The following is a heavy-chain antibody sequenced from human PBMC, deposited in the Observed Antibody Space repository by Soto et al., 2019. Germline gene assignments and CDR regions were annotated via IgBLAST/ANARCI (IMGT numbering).Heavy chain of an antibody. V-gene: IGHV4-59*01. D-gene: IGHD1-1*01. CDR2: ISHTGKT. CDR3: ARETWNTHGRHYRLEP. J-gene: IGHJ5*02. Sequence: SETLSLTCTVSGGSISGYYWTWIRQAPEKGLEWIGDISHTGKTNYNPSLESRVTMAMDLSGNQFSLKLRSVTAADSALYFCARETWNTHGRHYRLEPWGLGTLVTVSS. CDR1: GGSISGYY.